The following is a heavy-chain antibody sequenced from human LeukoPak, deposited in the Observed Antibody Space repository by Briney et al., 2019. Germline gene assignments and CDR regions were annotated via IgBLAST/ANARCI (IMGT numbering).Heavy chain of an antibody. J-gene: IGHJ4*02. CDR1: GFIFSNYY. V-gene: IGHV3-74*01. CDR3: AREGGYCSLGSCYEGYADY. D-gene: IGHD2-15*01. Sequence: GGSLRLSCAVSGFIFSNYYMYWVRQAPGKGLVWVSRISYDATDTYYADSVKGRFTISRDNAHNTLYLQMNSLRAEDTGVYYCAREGGYCSLGSCYEGYADYWGQGALVTVSS. CDR2: ISYDATDT.